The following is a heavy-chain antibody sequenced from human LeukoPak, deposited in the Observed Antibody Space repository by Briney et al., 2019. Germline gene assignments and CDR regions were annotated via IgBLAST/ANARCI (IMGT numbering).Heavy chain of an antibody. V-gene: IGHV1-69*04. CDR1: GGTFSSYA. Sequence: AASVKVSCKASGGTFSSYAISWVRQAPGQGLEWMGRIIPILGIANYAQKFQGRVTITADKSTSTAYMELSSLRSEDTAVYYCARVRAVAGIGRIFSYYYGMDVWGQGTTVTVSS. D-gene: IGHD6-19*01. CDR2: IIPILGIA. CDR3: ARVRAVAGIGRIFSYYYGMDV. J-gene: IGHJ6*02.